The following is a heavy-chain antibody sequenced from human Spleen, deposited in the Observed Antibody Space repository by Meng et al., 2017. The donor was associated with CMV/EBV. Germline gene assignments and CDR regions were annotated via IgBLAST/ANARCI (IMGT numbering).Heavy chain of an antibody. CDR1: GGSFSGYY. CDR2: INHSGST. V-gene: IGHV4-34*01. J-gene: IGHJ4*02. CDR3: ASNLMTTVVINY. D-gene: IGHD4-23*01. Sequence: QVQLQQWGAGLLKHSETLSLTCAVYGGSFSGYYWSWIRQPPGKGLEWIGEINHSGSTNYNPSLKSRVTISVDTSKNQFSLKLSSVTAADTAVYYCASNLMTTVVINYWGQGTLVTVSS.